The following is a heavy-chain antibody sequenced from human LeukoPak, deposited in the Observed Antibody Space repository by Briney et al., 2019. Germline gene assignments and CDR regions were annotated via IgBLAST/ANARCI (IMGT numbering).Heavy chain of an antibody. CDR1: GFTFSSYS. CDR2: ISSASNTI. V-gene: IGHV3-48*01. Sequence: GESLRLSCAASGFTFSSYSMNRVRQAPGKGLEWVSYISSASNTIYYADSVKGRFPISRDNANNSLYLQMNSQRAEDTAMYYCARDGWFGDYNWFDPWGQGTLVTVSS. D-gene: IGHD3-10*01. J-gene: IGHJ5*02. CDR3: ARDGWFGDYNWFDP.